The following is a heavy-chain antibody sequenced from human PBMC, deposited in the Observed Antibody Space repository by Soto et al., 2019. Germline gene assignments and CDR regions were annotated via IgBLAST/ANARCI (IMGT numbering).Heavy chain of an antibody. V-gene: IGHV1-69*02. D-gene: IGHD2-15*01. Sequence: SVKVSCKASGGTFSSYTISWVRQAPGQGLEWMGRITPILGIANYAQKFQGRVTITADKSTSTAYMELSSLRSEDTAVYYCAIGYCSGGSCYIGYWGQGTLVTVSS. J-gene: IGHJ4*02. CDR2: ITPILGIA. CDR3: AIGYCSGGSCYIGY. CDR1: GGTFSSYT.